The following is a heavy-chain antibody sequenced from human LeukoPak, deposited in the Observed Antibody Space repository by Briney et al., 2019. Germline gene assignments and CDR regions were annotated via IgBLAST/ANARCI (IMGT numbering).Heavy chain of an antibody. D-gene: IGHD3-22*01. CDR1: GGIFSSYA. CDR2: IIPIFGIA. J-gene: IGHJ4*02. CDR3: ASSYYYDSSGYYEVDY. V-gene: IGHV1-69*04. Sequence: GASVKVSCKASGGIFSSYAISWVRQAPGQGLEWMGRIIPIFGIANYAQKFQGRVTITADKSTSTAYMELSSLRSEDTAVYYCASSYYYDSSGYYEVDYWGQGTLFTVSS.